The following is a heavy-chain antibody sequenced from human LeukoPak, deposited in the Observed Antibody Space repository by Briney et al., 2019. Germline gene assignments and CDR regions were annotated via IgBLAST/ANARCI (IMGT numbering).Heavy chain of an antibody. D-gene: IGHD3-22*01. Sequence: PSETPSLTCTVSGGSMTSGGYYWAWIRQHPGKGQEWIGHIYYSGTTYYNASLRRRLSLSVDTSKTQFSLKLSSVTAADTAVYYCARGGAVRQYYYDSSGYYFDFWGQGALVTVSS. V-gene: IGHV4-31*03. CDR2: IYYSGTT. J-gene: IGHJ5*01. CDR1: GGSMTSGGYY. CDR3: ARGGAVRQYYYDSSGYYFDF.